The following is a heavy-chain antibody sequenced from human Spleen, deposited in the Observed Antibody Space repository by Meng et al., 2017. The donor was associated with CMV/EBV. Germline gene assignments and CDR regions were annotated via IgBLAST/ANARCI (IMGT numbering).Heavy chain of an antibody. D-gene: IGHD3-3*01. J-gene: IGHJ5*02. CDR1: GGSISGYY. Sequence: SETLSLTCTVSGGSISGYYWSWIRQPPGKGLEWIGYIYYSGSTNYNPSLKSRVTISVDTSKNQFSLKLSSVTAADTAVYYCARSGTNDFWRSYNWFDPWGQGTLVTVSS. CDR2: IYYSGST. CDR3: ARSGTNDFWRSYNWFDP. V-gene: IGHV4-59*01.